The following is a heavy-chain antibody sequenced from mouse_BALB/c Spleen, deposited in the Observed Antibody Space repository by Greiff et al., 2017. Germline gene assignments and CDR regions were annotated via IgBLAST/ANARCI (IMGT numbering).Heavy chain of an antibody. D-gene: IGHD2-4*01. CDR1: GYTFTSYW. J-gene: IGHJ4*01. Sequence: VQLQQSGAELVKPGASVKMSCKASGYTFTSYWMHWVKQRPGQGLEWIGVIDPSDSYTSYNQKFKGKATLTVDTSSSTAYMQLSSLTSEDSAVYYCTRSGDYEGDAMDYWGQGTSVTVSS. CDR3: TRSGDYEGDAMDY. V-gene: IGHV1S127*01. CDR2: IDPSDSYT.